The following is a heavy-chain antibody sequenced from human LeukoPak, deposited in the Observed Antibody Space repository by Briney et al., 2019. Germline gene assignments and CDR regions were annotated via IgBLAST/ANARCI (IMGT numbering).Heavy chain of an antibody. CDR3: ARGGVTIFGVVINEEYSFDY. CDR1: GGSISSGGYS. Sequence: SETLSLTCAVSGGSISSGGYSWSWLRQPPGKGLEWIGYIYHSGSTYYHPSLKSRFTISVDRSTNQFSLNLSSVTAADTAVYYCARGGVTIFGVVINEEYSFDYWGQGTLVTVSS. CDR2: IYHSGST. D-gene: IGHD3-3*01. J-gene: IGHJ4*02. V-gene: IGHV4-30-2*01.